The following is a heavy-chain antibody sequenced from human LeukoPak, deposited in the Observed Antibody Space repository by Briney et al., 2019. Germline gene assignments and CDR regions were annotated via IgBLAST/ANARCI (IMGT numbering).Heavy chain of an antibody. Sequence: GGSLRLSCAASGFTFSRYWMTWVRQAPGKGLEWVANIKEDGSKKNYVDSVKGRFTISRDNAKNSLYLQMNSLRAEDTAVYYCARDHRVAGATGSSDYWGQGTLVTVSS. CDR3: ARDHRVAGATGSSDY. CDR2: IKEDGSKK. J-gene: IGHJ4*02. V-gene: IGHV3-7*03. CDR1: GFTFSRYW. D-gene: IGHD1-26*01.